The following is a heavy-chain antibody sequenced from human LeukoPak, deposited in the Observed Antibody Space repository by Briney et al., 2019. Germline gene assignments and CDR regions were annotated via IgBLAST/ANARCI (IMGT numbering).Heavy chain of an antibody. CDR1: GGSISSSNW. D-gene: IGHD3-10*01. Sequence: SGTLSLTCAVSGGSISSSNWWSWVRQPPGKGLEWIGEIYHSGSTNYNPSLKSRVTISVDKSKNQFSLKLSSVTAADTAVYYCAGLSGSGSYRGFVYYYYYMDVWGKGTTVTISS. CDR2: IYHSGST. CDR3: AGLSGSGSYRGFVYYYYYMDV. V-gene: IGHV4-4*02. J-gene: IGHJ6*03.